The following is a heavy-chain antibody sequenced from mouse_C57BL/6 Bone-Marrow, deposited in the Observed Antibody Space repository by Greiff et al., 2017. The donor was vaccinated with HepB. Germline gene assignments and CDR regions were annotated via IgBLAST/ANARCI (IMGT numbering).Heavy chain of an antibody. J-gene: IGHJ1*03. CDR1: GFTFSDYG. V-gene: IGHV5-17*01. Sequence: EVHLVESGGGLVKPGGSLKLSCAASGFTFSDYGMHWVRQAPEKGLEWVAYISSGSSTIYYADTVKGRFTISRDNAKNTLFLQMTSLRAEDTAMYYWARGPYGSSYWYFDVWGTGTTVTVSA. D-gene: IGHD1-1*01. CDR3: ARGPYGSSYWYFDV. CDR2: ISSGSSTI.